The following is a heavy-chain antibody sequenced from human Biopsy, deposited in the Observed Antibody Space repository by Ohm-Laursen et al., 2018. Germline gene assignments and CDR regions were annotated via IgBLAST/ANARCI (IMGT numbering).Heavy chain of an antibody. Sequence: SLRLSCAASGFTFSNYYMHWVRQAPGKGLLWVSRIKRDGTTTDYAESVKGRFTISRDNDKNTLYLQMNSLRAEDTAVYYCARGGFFAYSTFDYWGQGALVTVSS. CDR3: ARGGFFAYSTFDY. CDR1: GFTFSNYY. J-gene: IGHJ4*02. D-gene: IGHD4-11*01. CDR2: IKRDGTTT. V-gene: IGHV3-74*01.